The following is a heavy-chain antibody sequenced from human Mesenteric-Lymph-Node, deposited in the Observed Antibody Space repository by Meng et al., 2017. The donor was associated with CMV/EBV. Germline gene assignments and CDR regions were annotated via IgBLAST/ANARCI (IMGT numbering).Heavy chain of an antibody. J-gene: IGHJ6*02. CDR2: ISAYNGNT. CDR3: ARVERYDFWSEGDYYYGMDV. CDR1: GYTFTAYY. V-gene: IGHV1-18*01. Sequence: ASVKVSCKASGYTFTAYYMHWVRQAPGQGLEWMGWISAYNGNTNYAQKLQGRVTMTTDTSTSTAYMELRSLRSDDTAVYYCARVERYDFWSEGDYYYGMDVWGQGTTVTVSS. D-gene: IGHD3-3*01.